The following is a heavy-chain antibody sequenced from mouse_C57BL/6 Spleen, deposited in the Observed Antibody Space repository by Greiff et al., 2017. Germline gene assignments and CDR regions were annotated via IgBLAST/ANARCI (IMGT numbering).Heavy chain of an antibody. V-gene: IGHV5-16*01. CDR3: ARWGEYDGGYAMYY. CDR1: GFTFSDYY. Sequence: EVHLVESEGGLVQPGSSMKLSCTASGFTFSDYYMAWVRQVPEKGLEWVANINYDGSSTSYLDSLKSRFIITRDNAKNILYLQMRSLKSEDTATYYCARWGEYDGGYAMYYWGQGTSVTVSS. J-gene: IGHJ4*01. CDR2: INYDGSST. D-gene: IGHD2-12*01.